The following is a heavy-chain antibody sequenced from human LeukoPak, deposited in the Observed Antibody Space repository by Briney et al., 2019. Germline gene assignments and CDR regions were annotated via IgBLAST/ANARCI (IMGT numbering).Heavy chain of an antibody. V-gene: IGHV1-2*02. J-gene: IGHJ6*02. Sequence: ASVKVSCKASGYTFTGSRMQWARQAPGQRLEWMGWINPSNGDTNSEQKFQGRVTMTRDTSISTVYMELSRLTSDDTAVYYCARSWYGMDVWGQGTTVIVSS. CDR1: GYTFTGSR. CDR2: INPSNGDT. D-gene: IGHD6-13*01. CDR3: ARSWYGMDV.